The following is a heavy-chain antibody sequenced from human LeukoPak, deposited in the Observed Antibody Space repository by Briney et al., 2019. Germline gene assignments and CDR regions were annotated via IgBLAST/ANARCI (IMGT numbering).Heavy chain of an antibody. CDR2: INHSGST. D-gene: IGHD6-13*01. V-gene: IGHV4-34*01. CDR3: ARLRDSSSWTRTLYYYYYYMDV. Sequence: SETLSLTCAVYGGSFSGYYWSWIRQPPGKGLEWIGEINHSGSTNYNPSLKSQVTISVDTSKNQFSLKLSSVTAADTAVYYCARLRDSSSWTRTLYYYYYYMDVWGKGTTVTVSS. CDR1: GGSFSGYY. J-gene: IGHJ6*03.